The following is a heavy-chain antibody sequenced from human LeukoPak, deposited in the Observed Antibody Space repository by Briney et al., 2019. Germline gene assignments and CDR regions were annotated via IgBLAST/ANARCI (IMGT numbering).Heavy chain of an antibody. D-gene: IGHD6-6*01. CDR3: ARGRDSSSSPFYYYYGMDV. CDR2: INHSGST. V-gene: IGHV4-34*01. CDR1: GGSFSGYY. J-gene: IGHJ6*02. Sequence: SETLSLTCAVYGGSFSGYYWSWIRQPPGKGLEWIGEINHSGSTNYNPSLKSRVTISVDTSKNQFSLKLSSVTAADTAVYYCARGRDSSSSPFYYYYGMDVWGQGTTVTVSS.